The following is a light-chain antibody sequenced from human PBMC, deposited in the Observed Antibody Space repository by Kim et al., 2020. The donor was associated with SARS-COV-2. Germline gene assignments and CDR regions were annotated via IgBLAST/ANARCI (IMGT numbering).Light chain of an antibody. CDR1: NNNVGNQG. CDR2: RDN. V-gene: IGLV10-54*01. J-gene: IGLJ3*02. CDR3: SAWDISLNAWV. Sequence: QTATRTCTGNNNNVGNQGAAWLQQHQGHPPKLLSYRDNDRPSGISERLSASRSGNTASLTISGLQPEDEADYYCSAWDISLNAWVFGGGTKLTVL.